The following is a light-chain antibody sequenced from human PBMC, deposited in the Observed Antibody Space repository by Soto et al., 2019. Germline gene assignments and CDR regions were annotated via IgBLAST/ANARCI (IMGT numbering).Light chain of an antibody. J-gene: IGKJ4*01. V-gene: IGKV3-20*01. Sequence: EIVLTQSPGTLSLSPGERATLSCRASQSVSSSSYLAWYQQKPGQAPRLLIYGASSSATGIPDRFSGSGSRTDFTVTISRLEPEDCAVYYCQQYGSSLTFGGGTKVEIK. CDR2: GAS. CDR1: QSVSSSSY. CDR3: QQYGSSLT.